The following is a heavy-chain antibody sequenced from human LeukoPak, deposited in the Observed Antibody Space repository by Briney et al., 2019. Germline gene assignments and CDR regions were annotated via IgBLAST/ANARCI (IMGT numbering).Heavy chain of an antibody. CDR1: GGSISSSSYY. Sequence: SETLSLTCTVSGGSISSSSYYWGWIRQPPGKGLEWIGSIYYSGSTYYNPSLKSRVTISVDTSKNQFSLKLSSVTAADTAVYYCARSYDSSGYFTVSDAFDIWGQGTMVTVSS. J-gene: IGHJ3*02. D-gene: IGHD3-22*01. CDR3: ARSYDSSGYFTVSDAFDI. CDR2: IYYSGST. V-gene: IGHV4-39*07.